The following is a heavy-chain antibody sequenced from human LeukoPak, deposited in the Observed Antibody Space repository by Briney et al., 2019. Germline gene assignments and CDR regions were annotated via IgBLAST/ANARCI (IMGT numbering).Heavy chain of an antibody. D-gene: IGHD2-8*01. J-gene: IGHJ4*02. CDR3: AKDIGIQDCTNGVCYLYYFDY. CDR2: ISWNSCSI. V-gene: IGHV3-9*01. Sequence: GRSLRLSCAASGFTFDDYAMHWVRQAPGKGLEWVSGISWNSCSIGYADSVKGRFTISRDNAKNSLYLQMNSLRAEDTALYYCAKDIGIQDCTNGVCYLYYFDYWGQGTLVTISS. CDR1: GFTFDDYA.